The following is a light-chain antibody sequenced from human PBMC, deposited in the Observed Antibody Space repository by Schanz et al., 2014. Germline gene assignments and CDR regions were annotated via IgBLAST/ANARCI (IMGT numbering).Light chain of an antibody. J-gene: IGKJ2*01. CDR2: DAS. V-gene: IGKV3-20*01. Sequence: EVVMTQSPVTLSVSPGERATLSCRASQSVSSSDLAWYQQKPGQAPRLLIYDASTRATGVPVRFSGSGSGTEFTLTISRLEPEDFAVYYCQQYHNSPPDTFGQGTKLQIK. CDR3: QQYHNSPPDT. CDR1: QSVSSSD.